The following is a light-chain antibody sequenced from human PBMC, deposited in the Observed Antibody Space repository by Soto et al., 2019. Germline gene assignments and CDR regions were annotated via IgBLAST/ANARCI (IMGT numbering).Light chain of an antibody. CDR3: KQYHSWPIT. Sequence: EMVMKQSPATLSLSPGESSTLSCRASQSINRDLAWYEQTPGQTPRRGIYGASTWGTGVPPRCTAISSWTERTRTISNLKYEDLSVDDGKQYHSWPITFFQVTRLEIK. CDR1: QSINRD. J-gene: IGKJ5*01. V-gene: IGKV3D-15*01. CDR2: GAS.